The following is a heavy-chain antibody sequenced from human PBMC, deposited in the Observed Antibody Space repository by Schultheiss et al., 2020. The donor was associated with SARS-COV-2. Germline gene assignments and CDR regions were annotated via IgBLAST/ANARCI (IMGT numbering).Heavy chain of an antibody. Sequence: SETLSLTCTVSGGSISSSSYYWGWIRQPPGKGLEWIGSIYTSGSTNYNPSLKSRVTMSVDTSKNQFSLKLSSVTAADTAVYYCARVGRKGTNFDYWGQGTLVTVSS. V-gene: IGHV4-39*07. CDR2: IYTSGST. CDR3: ARVGRKGTNFDY. D-gene: IGHD1-7*01. J-gene: IGHJ4*02. CDR1: GGSISSSSYY.